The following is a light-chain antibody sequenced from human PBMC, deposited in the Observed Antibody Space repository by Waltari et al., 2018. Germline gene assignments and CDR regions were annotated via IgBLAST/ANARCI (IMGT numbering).Light chain of an antibody. Sequence: DIVMTQSPDSLTVSLGERATINCKSSQNLLFRSTNKNYLAWYQQKTGQPPKLLFYWASTRESGVPDRFSGSGSGTDFTLTISSLQAEDVAVYYCQQYFSVPETFGQGTKLEIK. CDR3: QQYFSVPET. CDR2: WAS. J-gene: IGKJ2*01. CDR1: QNLLFRSTNKNY. V-gene: IGKV4-1*01.